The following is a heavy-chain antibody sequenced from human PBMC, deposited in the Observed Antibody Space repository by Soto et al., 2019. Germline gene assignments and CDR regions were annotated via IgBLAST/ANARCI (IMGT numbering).Heavy chain of an antibody. Sequence: QVQLQESGPGLVKPSQTLSLTCTVSGGSISSGGYYWSWIRQHPGKGLEWIGYIFYSGSTFYNPSLKSRIAISVDTSKNQFSLKLSSVTAADTAVYYCARAPGDYLDYWGQGTLVTVSS. CDR1: GGSISSGGYY. V-gene: IGHV4-31*03. CDR2: IFYSGST. CDR3: ARAPGDYLDY. J-gene: IGHJ4*02.